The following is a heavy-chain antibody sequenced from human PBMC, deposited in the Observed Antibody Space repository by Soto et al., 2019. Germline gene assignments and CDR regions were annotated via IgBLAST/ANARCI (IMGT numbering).Heavy chain of an antibody. CDR1: GGSFSGYF. CDR3: VRGLAYDRPITVAEPFDS. CDR2: ISHSGSR. D-gene: IGHD6-19*01. Sequence: QVQLQQWGAGLLKASETLSLTCVVSGGSFSGYFWTWIRQSPGRGLEWIGEISHSGSRNYNPAFQSRVIISVDSSKNHVSLKLSSVTAADSATYFCVRGLAYDRPITVAEPFDSWGQGTLVTVSS. V-gene: IGHV4-34*02. J-gene: IGHJ4*02.